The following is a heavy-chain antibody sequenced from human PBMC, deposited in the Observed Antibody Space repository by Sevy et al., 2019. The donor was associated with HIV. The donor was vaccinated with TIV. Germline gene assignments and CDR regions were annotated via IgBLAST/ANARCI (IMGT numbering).Heavy chain of an antibody. CDR1: GFTLTNEF. CDR2: VYSGGAT. Sequence: GGSLRLSCAVSGFTLTNEFFSWVRQAPGKGLEWVAVVYSGGATYYADSMKGRFTISRDKSKSTLYLQMKSLRAEDTAVYYCARVGYCRGGTCFSGFYYAMDVWGKGTTVTVSS. D-gene: IGHD2-15*01. J-gene: IGHJ6*04. CDR3: ARVGYCRGGTCFSGFYYAMDV. V-gene: IGHV3-53*01.